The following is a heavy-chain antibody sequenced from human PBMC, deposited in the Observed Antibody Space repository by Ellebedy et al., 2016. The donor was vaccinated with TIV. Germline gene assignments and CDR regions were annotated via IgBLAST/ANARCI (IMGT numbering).Heavy chain of an antibody. CDR1: GYIFTNYD. D-gene: IGHD2-21*02. V-gene: IGHV1-3*01. CDR3: ASSVTAIDY. J-gene: IGHJ4*02. Sequence: AASVKVSCKASGYIFTNYDVHWVRQAPGQRLEWMGWINAGNGNTKHSQKFQGRVTFTRDTSASTAYMELSSLRSEDTAVYYCASSVTAIDYWGQGTLVTVSS. CDR2: INAGNGNT.